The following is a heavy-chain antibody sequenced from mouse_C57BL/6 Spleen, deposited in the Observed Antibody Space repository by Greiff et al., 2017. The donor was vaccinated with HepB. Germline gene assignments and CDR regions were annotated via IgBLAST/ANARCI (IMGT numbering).Heavy chain of an antibody. V-gene: IGHV1-81*01. CDR2: IYPRSGNT. Sequence: VQLQQSGAELARPGASVKLSCKASGYTFTSYGISWVKQRTGQGLEWIGEIYPRSGNTYYNEKFKGKATLTADKSSSTAYMELRSLTSEDSAVYFCARRGTVVAPYYAMDYWGQGTSVTVSS. J-gene: IGHJ4*01. D-gene: IGHD1-1*01. CDR3: ARRGTVVAPYYAMDY. CDR1: GYTFTSYG.